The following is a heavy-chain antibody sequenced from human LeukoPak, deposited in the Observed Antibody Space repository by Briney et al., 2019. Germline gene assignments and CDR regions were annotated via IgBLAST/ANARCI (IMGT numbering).Heavy chain of an antibody. CDR3: ARDSTSDSSGYYSIAY. CDR1: GGSISSYY. CDR2: IYYSGST. J-gene: IGHJ4*02. D-gene: IGHD3-22*01. Sequence: SETLSLTCTVSGGSISSYYWSWIRQPPGKGLERIGYIYYSGSTNYNPSLKSRVTISVDTSKNQFSLKLSSVTTADTAVYYCARDSTSDSSGYYSIAYWGQGTLVTVSS. V-gene: IGHV4-59*01.